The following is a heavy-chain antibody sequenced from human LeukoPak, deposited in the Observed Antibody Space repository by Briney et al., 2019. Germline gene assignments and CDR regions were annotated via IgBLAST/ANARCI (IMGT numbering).Heavy chain of an antibody. CDR1: GFTFSSYA. CDR3: AKGYDRYYFDY. J-gene: IGHJ4*02. V-gene: IGHV3-23*01. Sequence: GGSLRLSCAASGFTFSSYAMSWVRQAPGKGLEWVSAISGSGDSTYYADSVKGRFTISRDNSKNTLYLQMNSLRAEDTALYYCAKGYDRYYFDYWGQGTLATVSS. D-gene: IGHD3-22*01. CDR2: ISGSGDST.